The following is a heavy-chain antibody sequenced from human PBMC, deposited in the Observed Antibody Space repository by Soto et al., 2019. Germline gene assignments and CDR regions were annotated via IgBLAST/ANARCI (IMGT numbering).Heavy chain of an antibody. CDR3: ARGRHRITISAGVLTYSNFDY. CDR1: GYTFTSYD. CDR2: MNPNSGNT. V-gene: IGHV1-8*01. Sequence: GASVKVSCKASGYTFTSYDINWVRQATGQGLEWMGRMNPNSGNTGYAQKFQGRVAMTRNTSISTAYMELSSLRSENTAVYYCARGRHRITISAGVLTYSNFDYWGPG. J-gene: IGHJ4*02. D-gene: IGHD3-3*01.